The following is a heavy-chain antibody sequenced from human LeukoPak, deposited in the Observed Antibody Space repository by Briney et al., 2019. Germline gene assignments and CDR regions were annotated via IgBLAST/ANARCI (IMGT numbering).Heavy chain of an antibody. CDR2: IYPGDSDT. V-gene: IGHV5-51*01. J-gene: IGHJ6*03. D-gene: IGHD3-10*01. CDR3: ARTVYGSGSPFMYYMDV. Sequence: GESLKISCKGSGYRFTSYWIGWVRQMPGKGLEWMGIIYPGDSDTRYSPSFQGQVTISADKSISTAYLQWSSLKASDTAMYYCARTVYGSGSPFMYYMDVWGKGTTVTVSS. CDR1: GYRFTSYW.